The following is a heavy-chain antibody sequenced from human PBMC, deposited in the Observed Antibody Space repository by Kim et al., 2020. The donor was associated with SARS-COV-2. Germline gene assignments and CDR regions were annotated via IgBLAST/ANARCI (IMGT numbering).Heavy chain of an antibody. CDR2: INTKTGIP. J-gene: IGHJ5*02. V-gene: IGHV7-4-1*02. D-gene: IGHD4-4*01. CDR1: GYTFTNYP. Sequence: ASVKVSCKASGYTFTNYPLNWVRQAPGQGLEWMGWINTKTGIPTYAQGFTGRFLFSLDTSVTTAYLEISSLKAEDTAIYYCARDSVMMSGVTSVSWFDPW. CDR3: ARDSVMMSGVTSVSWFDP.